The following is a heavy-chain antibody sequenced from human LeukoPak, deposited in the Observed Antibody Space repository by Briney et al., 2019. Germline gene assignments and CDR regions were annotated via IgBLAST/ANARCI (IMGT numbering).Heavy chain of an antibody. CDR1: GYSISSGYY. D-gene: IGHD3-10*01. CDR3: ARVSGSYFYYYYYMDV. CDR2: IYPTGST. V-gene: IGHV4-38-2*02. Sequence: SETLSLTCTVSGYSISSGYYWGWIRQPPGKGLEWIGNIYPTGSTYYNPSLKSRVTISVDTSKNQFSLKLSSVTAADTAVYYCARVSGSYFYYYYYMDVWGKGTTVTISS. J-gene: IGHJ6*03.